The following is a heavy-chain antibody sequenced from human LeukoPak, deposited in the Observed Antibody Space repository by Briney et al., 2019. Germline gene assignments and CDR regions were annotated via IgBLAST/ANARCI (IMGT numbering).Heavy chain of an antibody. V-gene: IGHV3-21*01. CDR2: ISSSSTYI. CDR3: ARESFSGWYDDD. CDR1: GFNFRSYS. D-gene: IGHD6-19*01. Sequence: GGSLRLSCAASGFNFRSYSMNWVGQAPGKGLEWVSSISSSSTYIYYADSVRGRFTISRDNAKNSLYLQMNSLRGEDTAVYYCARESFSGWYDDDWGKGTLVTVSS. J-gene: IGHJ4*02.